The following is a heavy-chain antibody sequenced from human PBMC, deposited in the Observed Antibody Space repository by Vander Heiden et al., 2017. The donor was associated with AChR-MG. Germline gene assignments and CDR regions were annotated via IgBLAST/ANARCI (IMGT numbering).Heavy chain of an antibody. CDR3: AADLSIGGKYY. J-gene: IGHJ4*02. CDR1: GFTFTSSA. D-gene: IGHD2-15*01. CDR2: IVVGSGNT. Sequence: QMQLVQSGPEVKKPGTSVKVSCKASGFTFTSSAVQWVRQARGQRLEWIGWIVVGSGNTNYAQKFQERVTITRDMSTSTAYMELSSLRSEDTAVYYCAADLSIGGKYYWGQGTLVTVSS. V-gene: IGHV1-58*01.